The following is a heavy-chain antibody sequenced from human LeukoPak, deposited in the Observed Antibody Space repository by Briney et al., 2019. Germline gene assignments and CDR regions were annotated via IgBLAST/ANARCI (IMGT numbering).Heavy chain of an antibody. D-gene: IGHD4-17*01. CDR2: ISGNADYT. CDR1: GFTFTNYV. CDR3: AKDPNGGYVGAFDS. Sequence: GGSLRLSCAASGFTFTNYVMNWVRQAPGKGLEWVSSISGNADYTYYADSVKGRFTISRDNSKNTLYLQMSSLRAEDAAVYYCAKDPNGGYVGAFDSWGQGTMVTVSS. J-gene: IGHJ3*02. V-gene: IGHV3-23*01.